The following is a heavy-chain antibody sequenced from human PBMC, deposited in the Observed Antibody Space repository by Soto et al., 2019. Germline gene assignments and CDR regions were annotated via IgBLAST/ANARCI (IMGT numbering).Heavy chain of an antibody. J-gene: IGHJ5*02. CDR1: AGSITTDY. CDR2: IYYTGST. CDR3: ARASGCSGDSCAFDP. D-gene: IGHD2-15*01. Sequence: SETLSLTCNVSAGSITTDYWSWIRQPPGKGLEWIGYIYYTGSTNYNPSLKSRVTISVDTSKNQFSLKLSSVTAADTAVYYCARASGCSGDSCAFDPWGQGTLVTVSS. V-gene: IGHV4-59*01.